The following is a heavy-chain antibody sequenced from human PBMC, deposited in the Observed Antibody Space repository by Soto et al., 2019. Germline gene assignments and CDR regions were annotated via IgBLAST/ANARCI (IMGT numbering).Heavy chain of an antibody. CDR1: GGSFSGYY. J-gene: IGHJ4*02. CDR2: INHSGST. Sequence: QVQLQQWGAGLLKPSETLSLTCAVYGGSFSGYYWSWIRQPPGKGLEWIGEINHSGSTNYNPSLKSRVTISVDTSKNQFSLKLSSVTAADTAVYYCATDKTFIAVAGLFDYWGQGTLVTVSS. D-gene: IGHD6-19*01. V-gene: IGHV4-34*01. CDR3: ATDKTFIAVAGLFDY.